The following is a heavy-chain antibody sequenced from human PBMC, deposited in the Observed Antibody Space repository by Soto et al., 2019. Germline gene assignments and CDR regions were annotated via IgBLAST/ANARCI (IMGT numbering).Heavy chain of an antibody. J-gene: IGHJ6*02. CDR3: ARDLGYCTNGVCPNYSYHGMEV. V-gene: IGHV3-48*03. CDR1: GCTLSSYE. D-gene: IGHD2-8*01. Sequence: GGGLGRSFGASGCTLSSYEMNWVRQAPGKGLEWVSYISSSGSTIYYADSVKGRFTISRDNAKNSLYLQMNSLRAEDTAVYYCARDLGYCTNGVCPNYSYHGMEVSGQGTTVLVS. CDR2: ISSSGSTI.